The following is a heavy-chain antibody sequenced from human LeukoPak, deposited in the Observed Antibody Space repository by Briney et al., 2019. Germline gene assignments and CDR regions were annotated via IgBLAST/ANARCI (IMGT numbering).Heavy chain of an antibody. CDR2: IKQDGSEK. V-gene: IGHV3-7*01. Sequence: GGSLRLSCAASGFTFSSYWMSWVRQAPGKGLEWVANIKQDGSEKYYVDSVKGRFTISRDNAKNSLCLQMNSLRDEDTAVYYCARENIVVVTAIRDAFDIWGQGTMVTVSS. CDR1: GFTFSSYW. CDR3: ARENIVVVTAIRDAFDI. J-gene: IGHJ3*02. D-gene: IGHD2-21*02.